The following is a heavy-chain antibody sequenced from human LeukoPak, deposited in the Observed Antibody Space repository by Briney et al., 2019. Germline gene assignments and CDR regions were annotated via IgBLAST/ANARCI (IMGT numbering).Heavy chain of an antibody. CDR2: MNPNSGNT. V-gene: IGHV1-8*01. CDR3: ARGVTIFGVVNAFDI. D-gene: IGHD3-3*01. CDR1: GYTFTSYD. Sequence: VASVKVSCKASGYTFTSYDINWVRQATGQGLEWMGWMNPNSGNTGYAQKFQDRDTMTRNTSISTAYMELSSLRSEDTAVYYCARGVTIFGVVNAFDIWGQGTMVTVSS. J-gene: IGHJ3*02.